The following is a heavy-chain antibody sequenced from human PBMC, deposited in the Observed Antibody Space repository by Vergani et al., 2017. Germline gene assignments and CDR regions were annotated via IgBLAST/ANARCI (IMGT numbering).Heavy chain of an antibody. CDR2: IYTSGST. V-gene: IGHV4-61*02. CDR1: GGSISSGSYY. D-gene: IGHD3-22*01. Sequence: QVQLQESGPGLVKPSQTLSLTCTVSGGSISSGSYYWSWIRQPAGKGLEWIGRIYTSGSTNYNPSLKSRVTISVDTSKNQFSLKLSSVTAADAAVYYCASGYYYSPHFDYWGQGTLVTVSS. CDR3: ASGYYYSPHFDY. J-gene: IGHJ4*02.